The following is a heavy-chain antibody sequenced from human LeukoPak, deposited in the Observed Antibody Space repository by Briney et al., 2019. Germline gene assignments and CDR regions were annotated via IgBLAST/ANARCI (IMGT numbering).Heavy chain of an antibody. CDR2: IKSKTDGGTT. Sequence: PGGSLRLSCAASGFTFSNAWMSWVRQAPGKGLEWVGRIKSKTDGGTTDYAAPVKGRFTISRDDSKNTLYLQMNSLKTEDTAVYYCANDSPNYYDSSGYPRDSEYFQHWGQGTLVTVSS. J-gene: IGHJ1*01. V-gene: IGHV3-15*01. D-gene: IGHD3-22*01. CDR3: ANDSPNYYDSSGYPRDSEYFQH. CDR1: GFTFSNAW.